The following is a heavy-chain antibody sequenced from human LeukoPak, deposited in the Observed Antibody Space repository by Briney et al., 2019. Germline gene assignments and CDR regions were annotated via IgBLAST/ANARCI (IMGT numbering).Heavy chain of an antibody. J-gene: IGHJ6*02. CDR1: GFTFSSYA. V-gene: IGHV3-23*01. CDR2: ISGSGGST. D-gene: IGHD1/OR15-1a*01. CDR3: ASRTSWYYGLDV. Sequence: PGGSLRLSCAASGFTFSSYAMSWVRQAPGKGLEWVSAISGSGGSTYYADSVKGRFTISRDNSKNTLYLQMNSLRAEDTAVYYCASRTSWYYGLDVWGQGTTVIVSS.